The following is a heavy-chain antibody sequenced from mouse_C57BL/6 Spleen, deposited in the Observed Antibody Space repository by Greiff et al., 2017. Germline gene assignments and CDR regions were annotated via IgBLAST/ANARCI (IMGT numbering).Heavy chain of an antibody. CDR2: IHPNSGST. CDR1: GYTFTSYW. Sequence: QVQLQQPGAELVKPGASVKLSCKASGYTFTSYWMHWVKQRPGQGLEWIGMIHPNSGSTNYNEKFKSKATLTVDKSSSPAYMQLSSLTSEDSAVYYCARRGYDYDFDYWGQGTTLTVSS. CDR3: ARRGYDYDFDY. V-gene: IGHV1-64*01. J-gene: IGHJ2*01. D-gene: IGHD2-4*01.